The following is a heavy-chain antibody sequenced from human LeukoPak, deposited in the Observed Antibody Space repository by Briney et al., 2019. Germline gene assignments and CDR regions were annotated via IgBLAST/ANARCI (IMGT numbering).Heavy chain of an antibody. V-gene: IGHV4-34*01. CDR2: INHSGST. CDR1: GASLSGYY. D-gene: IGHD2-15*01. CDR3: ARQRRYCSGGSCVSGCCDP. Sequence: PSQTLSLTCAVYGASLSGYYWSWVRQPPGKGLEWIGEINHSGSTNYNPSLKSRDTISLDTSKNHFSLKLSSVTAADTAVYYCARQRRYCSGGSCVSGCCDPWGQGTLVTVSS. J-gene: IGHJ5*02.